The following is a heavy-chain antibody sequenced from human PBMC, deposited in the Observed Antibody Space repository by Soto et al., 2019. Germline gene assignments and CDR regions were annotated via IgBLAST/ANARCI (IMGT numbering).Heavy chain of an antibody. CDR1: GFTFSSYA. CDR2: ISGSGGST. CDR3: AKGLGASGRNGYYLFDF. Sequence: GGSLRLSCAASGFTFSSYAMSWVRQAPGKGLEWVSAISGSGGSTYYADSVKGRFTISRDNSKNTLDLQVNSLRAEDTAVYYCAKGLGASGRNGYYLFDFWGQGTLVTVSS. V-gene: IGHV3-23*01. J-gene: IGHJ4*02. D-gene: IGHD3-22*01.